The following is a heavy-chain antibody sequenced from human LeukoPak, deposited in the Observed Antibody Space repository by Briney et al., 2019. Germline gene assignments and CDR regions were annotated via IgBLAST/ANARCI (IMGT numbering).Heavy chain of an antibody. CDR3: LRQMFLGGMDV. Sequence: SETLSLTCSVSGASISNYYWSWIRQPPGKGLEWIGYIYDSGSTNYNPSLKSRVTISVDTSKDHFSLRLSSVTAADTAVYYCLRQMFLGGMDVWGQGTTVTVSS. J-gene: IGHJ6*02. CDR2: IYDSGST. CDR1: GASISNYY. D-gene: IGHD2/OR15-2a*01. V-gene: IGHV4-59*08.